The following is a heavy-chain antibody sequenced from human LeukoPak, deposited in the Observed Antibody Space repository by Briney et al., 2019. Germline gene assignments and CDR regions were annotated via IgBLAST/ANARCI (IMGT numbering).Heavy chain of an antibody. Sequence: SETLSLTCTVSGGSISSYYWSWIRQPPGKGLEWIGYIYYSGSTNYNPSLKSRVTISVDTSKNQFSLKLSSVTAADTAVYYCARDAPLGSSWYRYFQHWGQGTLVTVSS. CDR3: ARDAPLGSSWYRYFQH. CDR2: IYYSGST. J-gene: IGHJ1*01. D-gene: IGHD6-13*01. CDR1: GGSISSYY. V-gene: IGHV4-59*12.